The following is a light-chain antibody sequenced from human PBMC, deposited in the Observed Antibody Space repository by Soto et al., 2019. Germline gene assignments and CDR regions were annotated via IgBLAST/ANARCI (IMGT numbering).Light chain of an antibody. CDR3: QQYNSWPPCT. Sequence: EIVLTQSPATLSVSPGDRATISCRASQSFSSTLAWYQQKPGQAPKLLIYDASSWATGVPARFSGSGSGTDFTLTISSLQSEDFAVYYCQQYNSWPPCTFGQGTKVEIK. V-gene: IGKV3-15*01. CDR2: DAS. J-gene: IGKJ1*01. CDR1: QSFSST.